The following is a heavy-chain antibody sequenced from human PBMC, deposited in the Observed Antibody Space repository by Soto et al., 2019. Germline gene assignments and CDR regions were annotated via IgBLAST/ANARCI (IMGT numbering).Heavy chain of an antibody. CDR2: IFHSGTT. J-gene: IGHJ6*02. D-gene: IGHD3-3*01. Sequence: SETLSLTCAVSGEYISNGYYWAWIRQPPGKWLEWIGSIFHSGTTYYNPSIKSRVTIAVDTSKNQFSLKLSSVTAADTAVYYCARDWYYDFWSGHYGMDVWGQGTTVTVSS. CDR1: GEYISNGYY. V-gene: IGHV4-38-2*02. CDR3: ARDWYYDFWSGHYGMDV.